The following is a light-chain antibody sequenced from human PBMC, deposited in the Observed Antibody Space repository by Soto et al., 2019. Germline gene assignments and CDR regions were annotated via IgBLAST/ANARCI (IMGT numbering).Light chain of an antibody. CDR3: QQYGSSTWT. CDR2: GAS. J-gene: IGKJ1*01. Sequence: EIVMTQSPGTPSLSPGERATLSCRASQSVSSDYLAWCQQSPGQAPRLLIYGASSRATGIPDRFSGSGSGTDFTLTISRLEPEDFAVYYCQQYGSSTWTFGQGTKVDI. CDR1: QSVSSDY. V-gene: IGKV3-20*01.